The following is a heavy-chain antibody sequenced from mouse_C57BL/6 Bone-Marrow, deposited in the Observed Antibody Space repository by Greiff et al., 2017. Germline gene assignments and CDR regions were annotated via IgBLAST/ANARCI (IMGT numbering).Heavy chain of an antibody. D-gene: IGHD1-1*01. V-gene: IGHV2-9-1*01. CDR2: IWTGGGT. CDR3: ARPHYYCSAWVAY. Sequence: VMLVESGPGLVAPSQSLSIPCTVSGFSFTSYAISWVRQPPGKGLEWLGVIWTGGGTNYNSALKSRLSISKDNSESQVFLKMNHLQTDDSAKYYGARPHYYCSAWVAYCGQGTLVTVTA. CDR1: GFSFTSYA. J-gene: IGHJ3*01.